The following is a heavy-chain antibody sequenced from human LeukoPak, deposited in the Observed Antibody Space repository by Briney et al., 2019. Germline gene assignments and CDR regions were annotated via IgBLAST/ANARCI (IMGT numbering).Heavy chain of an antibody. V-gene: IGHV3-21*01. J-gene: IGHJ6*02. D-gene: IGHD4-17*01. CDR2: ISSSSSYI. Sequence: NPGGSLRLSCAASGFTFSSYSMNWVRQAPGKGLEWVSSISSSSSYIYYADSVKGRFTISRDNAKNSLYLQMNSLRAEDTAVYYCARLGRYGDRNYYYGMDVWGQGTTVTVSS. CDR3: ARLGRYGDRNYYYGMDV. CDR1: GFTFSSYS.